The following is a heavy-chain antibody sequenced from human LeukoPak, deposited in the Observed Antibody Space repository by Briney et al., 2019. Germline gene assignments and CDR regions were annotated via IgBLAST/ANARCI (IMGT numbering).Heavy chain of an antibody. V-gene: IGHV1-8*01. Sequence: ASVQDSFKACGCTLPSYDMNWVRQATAQEVEGMGWMNPESGNKDYAHKFQERVTITRNTYISTASMELSSLRSDDTAVYYCARGGKSSYFFYWGQGTLVTVSP. CDR3: ARGGKSSYFFY. D-gene: IGHD2/OR15-2a*01. CDR1: GCTLPSYD. J-gene: IGHJ4*02. CDR2: MNPESGNK.